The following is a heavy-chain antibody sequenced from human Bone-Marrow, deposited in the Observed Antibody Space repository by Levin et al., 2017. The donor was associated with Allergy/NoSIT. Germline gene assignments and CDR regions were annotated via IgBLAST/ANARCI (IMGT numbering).Heavy chain of an antibody. J-gene: IGHJ5*02. V-gene: IGHV4-4*07. D-gene: IGHD6-19*01. CDR1: GVSISTYY. Sequence: TSETLSLTCNVSGVSISTYYWSWIRQSAGKGLEWIGRIYSGGITNYNPSLKNRVTMSVDTSKKQFSLELNSVTAADTAVYYCARDLGSGWSPGRFDPWGQGTLVTVSS. CDR2: IYSGGIT. CDR3: ARDLGSGWSPGRFDP.